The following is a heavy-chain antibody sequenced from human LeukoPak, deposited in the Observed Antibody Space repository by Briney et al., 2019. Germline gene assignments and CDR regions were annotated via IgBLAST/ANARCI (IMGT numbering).Heavy chain of an antibody. D-gene: IGHD3-16*01. CDR1: GFTFSSFA. V-gene: IGHV3-30*07. J-gene: IGHJ4*02. Sequence: PGRSLRLSCAASGFTFSSFAMPWVRQAPGKGLEWVAVISLDGSKKYSADSVKGRCTISRDNSKNTLYLQMNSLRAEDTAVYYCARSVTSEDYYFDYWGQGTLVTVSS. CDR3: ARSVTSEDYYFDY. CDR2: ISLDGSKK.